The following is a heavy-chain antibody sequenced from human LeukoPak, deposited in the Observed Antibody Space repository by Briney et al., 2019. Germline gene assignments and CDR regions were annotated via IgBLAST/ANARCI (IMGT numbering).Heavy chain of an antibody. Sequence: ASVKVSCKASGGTFSSYAISWVRQAPGQGLEWMGRIIPILGIANYAQKFQGRVTTTADKSTSTAYMELSSLRSEDTAVYYCAGEEGIAAAAAIYYYGMDVWGQGTTVTVSS. V-gene: IGHV1-69*04. CDR1: GGTFSSYA. D-gene: IGHD6-13*01. CDR2: IIPILGIA. CDR3: AGEEGIAAAAAIYYYGMDV. J-gene: IGHJ6*02.